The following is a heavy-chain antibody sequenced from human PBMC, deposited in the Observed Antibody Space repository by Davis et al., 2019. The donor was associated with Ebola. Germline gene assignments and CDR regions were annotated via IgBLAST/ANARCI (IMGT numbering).Heavy chain of an antibody. J-gene: IGHJ6*02. Sequence: ASVKVSCKASGYTFTSYYMHWVRQAPGQGLEWMGIINPSGGSTSYAQKFQGRVTMTTDTSTSTAYMELRSLRSDDTAVYYCARAGYCSSTSCKYMNYYYYGMDVWGQGTTVTVSS. CDR3: ARAGYCSSTSCKYMNYYYYGMDV. V-gene: IGHV1-46*01. CDR2: INPSGGST. D-gene: IGHD2-2*01. CDR1: GYTFTSYY.